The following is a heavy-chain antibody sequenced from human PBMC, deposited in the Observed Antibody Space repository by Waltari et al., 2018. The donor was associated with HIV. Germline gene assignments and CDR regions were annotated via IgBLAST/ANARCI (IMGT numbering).Heavy chain of an antibody. CDR1: GFTVSSSS. D-gene: IGHD4-17*01. CDR3: ARESLDAYGIAHWYFDL. J-gene: IGHJ2*01. V-gene: IGHV3-53*01. Sequence: EVQLVESGGGLIQPGGSLRLSCVASGFTVSSSSMSWVRQTPTKGLEWVSVINSGGNSLYTDSVKDRFTISRDNSKNTLFLQMNSLRADDTAVYYCARESLDAYGIAHWYFDLWGRGTLVTVSS. CDR2: INSGGNS.